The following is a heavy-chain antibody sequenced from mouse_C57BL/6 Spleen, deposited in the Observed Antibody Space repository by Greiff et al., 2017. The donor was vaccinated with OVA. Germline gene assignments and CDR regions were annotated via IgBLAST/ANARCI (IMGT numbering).Heavy chain of an antibody. CDR2: IYPRSGNT. V-gene: IGHV1-81*01. J-gene: IGHJ4*01. CDR1: GYTFTSYG. Sequence: VQLQQSGAELARPGASVKLSCKASGYTFTSYGISWVKQRTGQGLEWIGEIYPRSGNTYYNEKFKGKATLTADKSYSTAYMELRSLTSEDSAVYFCARWYFYSMDYWGQGTSVTVSS. CDR3: ARWYFYSMDY. D-gene: IGHD1-1*02.